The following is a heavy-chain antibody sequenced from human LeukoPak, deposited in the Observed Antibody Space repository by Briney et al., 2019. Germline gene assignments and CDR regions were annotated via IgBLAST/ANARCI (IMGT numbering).Heavy chain of an antibody. CDR2: IIDVGGT. V-gene: IGHV3-23*01. CDR3: LRENHDSGWSFDY. J-gene: IGHJ4*02. D-gene: IGHD3-22*01. Sequence: PGGSLRLSCAVSGSTLTEHAWSWVRQAPGEGLEWVSGIIDVGGTYYADSVKGRFTISRDSSKNTLYLEMNSLRAEDTAVYYCLRENHDSGWSFDYWGQGTLVTVSS. CDR1: GSTLTEHA.